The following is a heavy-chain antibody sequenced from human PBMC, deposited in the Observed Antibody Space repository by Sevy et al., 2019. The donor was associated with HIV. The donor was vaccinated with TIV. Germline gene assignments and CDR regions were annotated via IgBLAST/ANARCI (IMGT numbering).Heavy chain of an antibody. CDR3: AKGQWLVRGAWFDP. CDR2: ISWNSGSI. J-gene: IGHJ5*02. CDR1: GFTFDDYA. Sequence: GGSLRLSCAASGFTFDDYAMHWVRQAPGKDLEWVSGISWNSGSIGYADSVKGRFTISRDNAKNSLYLQMNSLRAEDTALYYCAKGQWLVRGAWFDPWGQGTLVTVSS. D-gene: IGHD6-19*01. V-gene: IGHV3-9*01.